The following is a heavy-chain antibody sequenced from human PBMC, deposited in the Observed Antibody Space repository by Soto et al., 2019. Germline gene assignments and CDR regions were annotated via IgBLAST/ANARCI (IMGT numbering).Heavy chain of an antibody. CDR1: GAALNSGNYY. CDR2: IYVTGAV. V-gene: IGHV4-31*03. CDR3: ARRRIATNNYKWFDP. Sequence: ASETLSLTCSVSGAALNSGNYYWSWIRQVPGKGLEWIGPIYVTGAVDHNPSLRDRITISQDTSERQFSLNLRLVTAADTAVYYCARRRIATNNYKWFDPWGQGTLVTVSS. D-gene: IGHD2-21*01. J-gene: IGHJ5*02.